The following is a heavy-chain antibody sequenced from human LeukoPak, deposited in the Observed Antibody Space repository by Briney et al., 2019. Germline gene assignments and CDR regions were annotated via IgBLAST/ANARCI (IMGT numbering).Heavy chain of an antibody. V-gene: IGHV1-18*01. Sequence: ASVKVSCKASRYTFTRYGISWVRQAPGPRLEGMGWISAYHGNTNYAQKLQGRVTMTTDTSTSTAYMELRSLRSDDTAVYYCARDTMVRGVIIPHFDYWGQGTLVTVSS. CDR1: RYTFTRYG. CDR3: ARDTMVRGVIIPHFDY. CDR2: ISAYHGNT. J-gene: IGHJ4*02. D-gene: IGHD3-10*01.